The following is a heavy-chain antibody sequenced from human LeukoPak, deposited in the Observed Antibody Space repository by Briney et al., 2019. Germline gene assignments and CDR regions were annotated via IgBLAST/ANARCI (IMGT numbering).Heavy chain of an antibody. CDR2: ISYDGSHK. J-gene: IGHJ6*04. Sequence: GGSLRLSCAASVFTFSSYAMHWVRQAPGKGLECVAVISYDGSHKNYADSVKGRFTNSRDNSKNTVYLQMNSLRPEDTAVYYCAREGCSSTSCYEEDPDYYYYYGMDVWGKGTTVTVSS. D-gene: IGHD2-2*01. CDR3: AREGCSSTSCYEEDPDYYYYYGMDV. CDR1: VFTFSSYA. V-gene: IGHV3-30*04.